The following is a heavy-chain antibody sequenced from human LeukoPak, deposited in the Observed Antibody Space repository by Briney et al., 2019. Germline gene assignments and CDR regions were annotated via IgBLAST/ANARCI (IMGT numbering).Heavy chain of an antibody. J-gene: IGHJ4*02. CDR2: ISGGGDST. Sequence: GGTLRLSCAASGFTFSSYGMSWVRQAPGKGLDGVATISGGGDSTDYAGSVKGRLTISRDNSTNTLYLQMYSLRAEDTAVYYCAKDYEGATPFAYWGQGTLVTV. CDR3: AKDYEGATPFAY. V-gene: IGHV3-23*01. CDR1: GFTFSSYG. D-gene: IGHD1-26*01.